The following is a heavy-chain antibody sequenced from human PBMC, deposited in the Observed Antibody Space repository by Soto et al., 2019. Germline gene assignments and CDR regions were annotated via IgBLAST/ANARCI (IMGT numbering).Heavy chain of an antibody. CDR2: ISAYNANT. J-gene: IGHJ4*02. CDR3: ARAGGPTDAGYCSGGSCYDY. CDR1: GYTFTSYR. Sequence: QVQLVQSGAEVKKPGASVKVSCKASGYTFTSYRISWGRQAPGQGLEWMGWISAYNANTNYAQELPGSNTIATVTSASTAYTELRSLRSDDTAVYYGARAGGPTDAGYCSGGSCYDYWGQGTLVTVSS. V-gene: IGHV1-18*01. D-gene: IGHD2-15*01.